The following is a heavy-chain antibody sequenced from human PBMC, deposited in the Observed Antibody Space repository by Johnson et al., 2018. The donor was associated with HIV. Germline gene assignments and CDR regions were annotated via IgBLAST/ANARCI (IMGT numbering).Heavy chain of an antibody. D-gene: IGHD4-17*01. CDR1: GFTFSSYD. CDR2: IGTAGDT. Sequence: VQLVESGGGLVQPGGSLRLSCAASGFTFSSYDMHWVRQATGKGLEWVSAIGTAGDTYYPGSVKGRFTISRDNAKNSLYLQMSSLRAEDTALYYCARDLGRWAVTTDDGLDIWGQGTMVTVSS. CDR3: ARDLGRWAVTTDDGLDI. V-gene: IGHV3-13*01. J-gene: IGHJ3*02.